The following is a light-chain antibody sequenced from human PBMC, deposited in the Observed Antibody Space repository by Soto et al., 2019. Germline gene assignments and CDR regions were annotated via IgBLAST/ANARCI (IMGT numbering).Light chain of an antibody. CDR2: EVS. V-gene: IGLV2-14*01. Sequence: QSVLTQPASVSGSPGQSITISCTGTNSDVGAHNLVSWYQHHPGKAPRLMISEVSNRPSGVSNRFSASKSGNTASLTISGLQAEDEADYYCQSYDSDFVVFGGGTKLTVL. J-gene: IGLJ2*01. CDR1: NSDVGAHNL. CDR3: QSYDSDFVV.